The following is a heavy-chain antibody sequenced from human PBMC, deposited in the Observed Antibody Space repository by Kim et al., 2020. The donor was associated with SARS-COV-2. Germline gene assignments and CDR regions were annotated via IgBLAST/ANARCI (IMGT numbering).Heavy chain of an antibody. V-gene: IGHV3-30*18. CDR1: GFTFSSYG. CDR2: ISYDGSNK. D-gene: IGHD3-10*01. CDR3: AKGNYYGSD. J-gene: IGHJ4*02. Sequence: GVSLRLSCAASGFTFSSYGMHWVRQAPGKGLEWVAVISYDGSNKYYADSVKGRFTISRDNSKNTLYLQMNSLRAEDTAVYYCAKGNYYGSDWGQGTLVTV.